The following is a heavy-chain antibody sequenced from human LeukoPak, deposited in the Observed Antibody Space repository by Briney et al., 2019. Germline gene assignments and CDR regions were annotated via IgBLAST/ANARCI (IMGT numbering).Heavy chain of an antibody. CDR3: ASNSDLYWYFDL. J-gene: IGHJ2*01. D-gene: IGHD2/OR15-2a*01. Sequence: SETLSLTCTVSGGSISSPTYYWGWIRQPPGKGLEWIGTINYSGTYYNPSLKSRVTISVDTSKNQFSLRLSSVTAADTAVYSCASNSDLYWYFDLWGRGTLVTASS. CDR2: INYSGT. V-gene: IGHV4-39*07. CDR1: GGSISSPTYY.